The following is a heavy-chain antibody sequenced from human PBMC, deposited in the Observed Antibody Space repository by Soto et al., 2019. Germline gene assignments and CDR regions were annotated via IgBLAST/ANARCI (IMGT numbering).Heavy chain of an antibody. V-gene: IGHV4-38-2*01. J-gene: IGHJ3*01. CDR2: IFHGGNT. Sequence: SETLSLTCAVSGFFISSGNYWGWIRKPPGKGLEWIGSIFHGGNTYYNPSLKSRVTISVDMSKSQFSLKLNSVTAADTAVYYCARARWYDAFDVWGQGTAVTV. CDR1: GFFISSGNY. D-gene: IGHD2-15*01. CDR3: ARARWYDAFDV.